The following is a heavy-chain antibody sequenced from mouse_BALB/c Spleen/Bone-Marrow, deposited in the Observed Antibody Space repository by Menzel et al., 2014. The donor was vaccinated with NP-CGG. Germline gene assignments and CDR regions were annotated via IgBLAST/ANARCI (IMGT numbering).Heavy chain of an antibody. V-gene: IGHV5-12-2*01. J-gene: IGHJ2*01. CDR2: ISNGGGNT. CDR1: GLTFSNYN. Sequence: EVKLVESGGDLVQPGGSLKLPCAASGLTFSNYNISWVHQTPEKRLERVAYISNGGGNTYYPDTVKGRFTISRDNAKNTLYLQMTSLKSEDTAIYYCARHETGTGQYFDYWGQGTTLTVSS. D-gene: IGHD4-1*01. CDR3: ARHETGTGQYFDY.